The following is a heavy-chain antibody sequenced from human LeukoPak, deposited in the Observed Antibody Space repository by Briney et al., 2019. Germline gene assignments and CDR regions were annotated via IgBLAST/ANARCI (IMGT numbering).Heavy chain of an antibody. D-gene: IGHD2-21*02. V-gene: IGHV3-23*01. CDR1: GFTFSSYA. Sequence: GGSLRLSCAASGFTFSSYAMSWVRQAPGKGLEWVSAISGSGGSTYYADSVKGRFTISRDNSKNTLYLQMNSLRAEDTAVYYCARDGYLAYCGGDCYLGAFDIWGQGTMVTASS. CDR3: ARDGYLAYCGGDCYLGAFDI. J-gene: IGHJ3*02. CDR2: ISGSGGST.